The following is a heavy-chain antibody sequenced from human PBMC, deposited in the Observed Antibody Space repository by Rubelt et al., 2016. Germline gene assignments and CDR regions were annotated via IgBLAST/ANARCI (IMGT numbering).Heavy chain of an antibody. CDR2: INQDGGEK. Sequence: GGSLRLSCAASGFTFSDHCMSWVRQAPGKGLEWVANINQDGGEKKYVDSVKGRFTISRDNAENSLFLQMDSLRAEDTAVYYCARGHGGAPIAENFDYWGQGTLVTVSS. CDR3: ARGHGGAPIAENFDY. D-gene: IGHD3-16*01. V-gene: IGHV3-7*01. CDR1: GFTFSDHC. J-gene: IGHJ4*02.